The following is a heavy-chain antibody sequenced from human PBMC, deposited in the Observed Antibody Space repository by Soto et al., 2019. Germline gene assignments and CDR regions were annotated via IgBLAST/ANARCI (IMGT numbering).Heavy chain of an antibody. CDR2: ISSSSSYT. Sequence: GGSLRLSCAASGFTFSDYYMSWIRQAPGKGLEWVSYISSSSSYTNYADSVKGRFTISRDNAKNSLYLQMNSLRAEDTAVYYCARGEYSSSSYDYWGQGTLVTVSS. CDR1: GFTFSDYY. CDR3: ARGEYSSSSYDY. D-gene: IGHD6-13*01. J-gene: IGHJ4*02. V-gene: IGHV3-11*05.